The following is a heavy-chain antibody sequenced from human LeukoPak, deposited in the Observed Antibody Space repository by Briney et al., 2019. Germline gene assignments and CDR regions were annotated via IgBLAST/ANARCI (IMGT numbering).Heavy chain of an antibody. V-gene: IGHV3-23*01. CDR3: AKDRIVVVPAAKGDAFDI. J-gene: IGHJ3*02. D-gene: IGHD2-2*01. Sequence: GGSLRLSCAASGFTFSSYAMSWVRQAPGKGLEWVSAISGSGGSTYYADSVKGRFTISRDNSKNTLYLQMNSLRAEDTAVYYCAKDRIVVVPAAKGDAFDIWGQGTMVTVSS. CDR1: GFTFSSYA. CDR2: ISGSGGST.